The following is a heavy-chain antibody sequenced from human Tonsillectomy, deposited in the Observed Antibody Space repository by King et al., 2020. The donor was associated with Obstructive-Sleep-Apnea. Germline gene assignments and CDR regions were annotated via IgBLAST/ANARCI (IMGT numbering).Heavy chain of an antibody. D-gene: IGHD6-19*01. CDR2: IYHSGST. J-gene: IGHJ1*01. CDR3: ALRSSGWYIVGYEYFQH. V-gene: IGHV4-4*02. Sequence: QLKESGPGLVKPSGTLSLTCAVSGGSISSSNWWSWVRQPPGKGLEWIGEIYHSGSTNYNPSLKSRVTISVDKSKNQFSLKLSSVTAADTAGYYCALRSSGWYIVGYEYFQHWGQGTLVTVSS. CDR1: GGSISSSNW.